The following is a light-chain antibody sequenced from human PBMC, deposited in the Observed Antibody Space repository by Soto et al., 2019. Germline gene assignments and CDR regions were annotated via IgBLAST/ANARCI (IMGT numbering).Light chain of an antibody. V-gene: IGKV1-5*03. CDR2: KAS. Sequence: DIQMTQSPSTLSGSVGDRVTITCRASQTISSWLAWYQQKPGKAPKLLIYKASTLKSGVPSRFSGSGSGTEFTLTISSLQTDNLPTYYCQPYNSYSEAFGQGTKV. CDR1: QTISSW. CDR3: QPYNSYSEA. J-gene: IGKJ1*01.